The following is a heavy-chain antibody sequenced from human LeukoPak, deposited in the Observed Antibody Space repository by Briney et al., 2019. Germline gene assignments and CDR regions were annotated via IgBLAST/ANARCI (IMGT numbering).Heavy chain of an antibody. CDR3: ARRIRRWFGDPVGFDP. V-gene: IGHV4-34*01. CDR2: INRSGST. Sequence: GSLRLSCAASGFPFSSHGMSWIRQPPGKGLEWIGEINRSGSTNYNPSLKSRVTISVDTSKNQFSLKLSSVTAADTAVYYYARRIRRWFGDPVGFDPWGQGTLVTVSS. D-gene: IGHD3-10*01. J-gene: IGHJ5*02. CDR1: GFPFSSHG.